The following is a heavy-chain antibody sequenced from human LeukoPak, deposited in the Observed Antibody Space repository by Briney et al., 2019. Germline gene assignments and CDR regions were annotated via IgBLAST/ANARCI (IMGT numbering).Heavy chain of an antibody. V-gene: IGHV3-53*01. CDR3: ASSRGGGGRY. CDR2: IYSVGST. CDR1: GFTVSSNY. D-gene: IGHD3-16*01. Sequence: GGSLRLSCAASGFTVSSNYMSWVRQAPGKGLDWVSVIYSVGSTYYADSVQGRFTISRDNSKNTLYLQMNSLRAEDTAVYYWASSRGGGGRYWGQGTLVTVSS. J-gene: IGHJ4*02.